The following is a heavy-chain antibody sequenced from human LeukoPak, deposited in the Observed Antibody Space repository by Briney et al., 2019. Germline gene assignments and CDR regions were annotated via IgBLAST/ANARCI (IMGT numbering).Heavy chain of an antibody. J-gene: IGHJ3*02. CDR3: ARGPYSYDSSGAFDI. Sequence: SETLSLTCPVSGGSISSGDYYWSWIRQPAGKGLEWIRRISSSGITNYNPSLKSRVTISVDTSKNQFSLKLSSVTAADTAVYFCARGPYSYDSSGAFDIWGQGTMVTVSS. CDR2: ISSSGIT. CDR1: GGSISSGDYY. D-gene: IGHD3-22*01. V-gene: IGHV4-61*02.